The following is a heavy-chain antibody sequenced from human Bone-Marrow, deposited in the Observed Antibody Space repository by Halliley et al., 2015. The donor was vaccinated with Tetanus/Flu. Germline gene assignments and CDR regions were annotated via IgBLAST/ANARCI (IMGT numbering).Heavy chain of an antibody. CDR3: TRDSTIPGTDFDS. CDR1: GFTFSTYE. V-gene: IGHV3-48*03. CDR2: VSPSGSTM. J-gene: IGHJ4*02. Sequence: SGFTFSTYEMNWVRQTPGKGLEWVSYVSPSGSTMYYADSVKGRFTISRDNAKNSLYQQMNSLRVEDTAVYYCTRDSTIPGTDFDSWGQGALVTVSS. D-gene: IGHD2-2*02.